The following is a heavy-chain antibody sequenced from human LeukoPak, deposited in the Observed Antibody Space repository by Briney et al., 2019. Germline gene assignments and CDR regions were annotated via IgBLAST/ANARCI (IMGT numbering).Heavy chain of an antibody. V-gene: IGHV4-61*02. CDR2: LNPSGVT. CDR1: GVSIRTDPYY. D-gene: IGHD6-25*01. Sequence: KTSETLSLTCSVSGVSIRTDPYYWIWVRQPAGEALEWIGRLNPSGVTSYNPSLASRVTISLDTSKNQFSLRLTYVTAPDTAIYYCARGRLSGDYFDFWGQGTLVTVSS. J-gene: IGHJ4*02. CDR3: ARGRLSGDYFDF.